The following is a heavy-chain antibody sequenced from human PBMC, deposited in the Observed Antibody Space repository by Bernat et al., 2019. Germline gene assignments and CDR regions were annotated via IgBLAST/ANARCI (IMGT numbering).Heavy chain of an antibody. CDR3: AKTVNKATVVEAFDI. Sequence: EVQLLESGGGLVQPGGSLRLSCAASGFTFSSYAMSWFRQAPGKGLEWVSAISGSGGSTYYADSVQGRFTITRDNSKNTLYLQMNSLRAEDTAVYYWAKTVNKATVVEAFDIWGQGTMVTVSS. D-gene: IGHD4-23*01. CDR1: GFTFSSYA. CDR2: ISGSGGST. V-gene: IGHV3-23*01. J-gene: IGHJ3*02.